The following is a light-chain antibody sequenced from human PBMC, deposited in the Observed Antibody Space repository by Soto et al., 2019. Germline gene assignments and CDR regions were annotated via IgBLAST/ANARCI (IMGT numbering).Light chain of an antibody. CDR3: SSYTISSTVG. CDR2: DVS. J-gene: IGLJ2*01. V-gene: IGLV2-14*01. CDR1: RSDVGGYNY. Sequence: QSALTQPASVSGSPGQSITISCTGTRSDVGGYNYVSWYQQHPGKSPTLMIYDVSNRPSGVSNRFSGSKSANTASLTVSGLQAEDEADYYCSSYTISSTVGFGGGTKLTVL.